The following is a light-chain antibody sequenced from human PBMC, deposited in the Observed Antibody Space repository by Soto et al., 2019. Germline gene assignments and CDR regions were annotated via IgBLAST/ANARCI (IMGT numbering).Light chain of an antibody. CDR3: QQSYRTPYT. J-gene: IGKJ2*01. CDR1: QSIRNF. V-gene: IGKV1-39*01. Sequence: DIPMTQSPSSLSASVGDRVTVTCRASQSIRNFLNWYQQQPGKAPMLLIFYASSLESGVPSRFSGSGSGTDFTLTISSLQPEDFATYYCQQSYRTPYTFGQGTKLEIK. CDR2: YAS.